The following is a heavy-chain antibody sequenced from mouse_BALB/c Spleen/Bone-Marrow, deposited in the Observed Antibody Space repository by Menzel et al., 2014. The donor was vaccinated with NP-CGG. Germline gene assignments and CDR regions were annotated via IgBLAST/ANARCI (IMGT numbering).Heavy chain of an antibody. CDR1: GFAFXSYD. CDR3: ARHKLGRWYFDV. Sequence: EVKVVESGGGLVKPGGSLKLSCAASGFAFXSYDMSWVRQTPEKRLEWVAYISSGGGSTYYPDTVKGRFTISRDNAKNTLYLQMSSLKSEDTAMYYCARHKLGRWYFDVWGAGTTVTVSS. J-gene: IGHJ1*01. D-gene: IGHD4-1*01. V-gene: IGHV5-12-1*01. CDR2: ISSGGGST.